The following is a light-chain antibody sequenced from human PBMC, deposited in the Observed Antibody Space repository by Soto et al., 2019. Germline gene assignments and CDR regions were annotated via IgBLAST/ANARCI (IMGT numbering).Light chain of an antibody. V-gene: IGLV2-14*01. J-gene: IGLJ2*01. CDR1: SSDVGGGYNY. Sequence: QSVLTQSASVSGSPGQSITISCTGTSSDVGGGYNYVSWYQQHPGKAPKLMIYEVSNRPSGVSNRFSGSKSGNTASLTISGLQAEDEADYYCSSYTSSSTLVFGGGTKLTVL. CDR3: SSYTSSSTLV. CDR2: EVS.